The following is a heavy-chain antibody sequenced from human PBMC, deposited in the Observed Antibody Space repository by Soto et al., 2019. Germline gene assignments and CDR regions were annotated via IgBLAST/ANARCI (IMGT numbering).Heavy chain of an antibody. Sequence: QVQLVQSGSEVKKPGSSVRVSCKASGGSVSNSAISWLRQAPGQGLERMGGIIPIFGPAIYARKFQGRFTISADESTGTAYMELNNVRSDDTAVYYCGRGSSLTKVEYWGQGTLVTVSS. D-gene: IGHD6-6*01. CDR2: IIPIFGPA. CDR1: GGSVSNSA. CDR3: GRGSSLTKVEY. J-gene: IGHJ4*02. V-gene: IGHV1-69*01.